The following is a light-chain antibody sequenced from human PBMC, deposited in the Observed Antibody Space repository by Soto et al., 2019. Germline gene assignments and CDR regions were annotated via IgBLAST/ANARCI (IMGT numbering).Light chain of an antibody. CDR2: AAS. CDR1: QSVAGSY. CDR3: QQRSKWPPKMYT. Sequence: DIVLTQSPGTLSLSPGERATLSCRASQSVAGSYLAWYQHQRGQAPRLLIYAASSRATGIPDRFSGTGSGTDFTLTISRLEPEDFALSYCQQRSKWPPKMYTFGQGTKVDIK. J-gene: IGKJ2*01. V-gene: IGKV3D-20*02.